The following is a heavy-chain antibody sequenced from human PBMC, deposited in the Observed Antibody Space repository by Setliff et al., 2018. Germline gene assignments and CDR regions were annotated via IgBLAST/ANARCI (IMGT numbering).Heavy chain of an antibody. CDR3: ASSAYLDYYFDY. CDR1: GFIFSRFA. D-gene: IGHD3-22*01. Sequence: GSLRLSCAASGFIFSRFAMNWVRQAPGKGLEWVSSISYSSSYIYYADSVKGRFTISRDNAKNSLYLQMNSLRAEDTAVYYCASSAYLDYYFDYWGQGTLVTVSS. CDR2: ISYSSSYI. V-gene: IGHV3-21*01. J-gene: IGHJ4*02.